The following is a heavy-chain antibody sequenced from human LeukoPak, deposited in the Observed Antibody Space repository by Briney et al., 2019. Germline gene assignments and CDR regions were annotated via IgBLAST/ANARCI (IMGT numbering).Heavy chain of an antibody. Sequence: SETLSLTCTVSGGSISSGGYYWSWIRQHPGKGLEWIGYVYYGGSTYYNPSHKSRVTISVDTSKNQFSLKLSSVTAADTAVYYCARGIAVAGRGRNWFDPWGQGTLVTVSS. D-gene: IGHD6-19*01. CDR2: VYYGGST. CDR3: ARGIAVAGRGRNWFDP. V-gene: IGHV4-31*03. J-gene: IGHJ5*02. CDR1: GGSISSGGYY.